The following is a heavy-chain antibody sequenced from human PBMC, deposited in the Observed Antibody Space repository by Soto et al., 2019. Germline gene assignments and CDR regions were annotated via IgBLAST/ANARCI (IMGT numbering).Heavy chain of an antibody. CDR2: IIPIFGTA. CDR1: GGIFSSYA. J-gene: IGHJ6*02. D-gene: IGHD2-15*01. Sequence: SVKVSCKASGGIFSSYAISWVRQAPGQGLEWMGGIIPIFGTANYAQKFQGRVTITADESTSTAYMELSSLRSEDTAVYYCAITYCSGGSCYQTYYYYGMDVWGQGTTVTVSS. V-gene: IGHV1-69*13. CDR3: AITYCSGGSCYQTYYYYGMDV.